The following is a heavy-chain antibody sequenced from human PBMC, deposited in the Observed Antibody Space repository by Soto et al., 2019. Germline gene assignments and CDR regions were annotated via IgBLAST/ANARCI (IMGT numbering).Heavy chain of an antibody. Sequence: GGSLRLSCETSAFTFRSYGMHWVRQAPGKGLEWVASISYDGSNKDYVDSVKGRFTVSRDNSKSTLYLQMYSLRKDDTAVYYCVKDHGMFLSYYYYGMDVWGQGTTVTVSS. CDR3: VKDHGMFLSYYYYGMDV. V-gene: IGHV3-30*18. CDR2: ISYDGSNK. J-gene: IGHJ6*02. D-gene: IGHD3-10*02. CDR1: AFTFRSYG.